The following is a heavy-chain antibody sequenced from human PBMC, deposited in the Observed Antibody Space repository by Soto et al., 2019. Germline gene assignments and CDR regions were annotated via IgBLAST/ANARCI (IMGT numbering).Heavy chain of an antibody. CDR2: IYYSGTT. CDR1: GGFISNNNFY. J-gene: IGHJ5*02. V-gene: IGHV4-39*07. Sequence: SETLSLTCTVSGGFISNNNFYWGWIRQPPGKGLEWIATIYYSGTTYYNPSLKSRVTVSVDTSRNQFSLKLSSVTAADTAVYYCARTYGGDPENNWFDPWGQGTLVTVSS. D-gene: IGHD4-17*01. CDR3: ARTYGGDPENNWFDP.